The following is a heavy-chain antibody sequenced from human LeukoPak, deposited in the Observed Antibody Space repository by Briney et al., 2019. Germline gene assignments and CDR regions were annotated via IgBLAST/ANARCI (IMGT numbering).Heavy chain of an antibody. CDR2: IYYSGST. D-gene: IGHD6-19*01. CDR1: GGSISSYY. V-gene: IGHV4-59*01. Sequence: SETLSLTCTVSGGSISSYYWSWIRQPPGKGLEWIGYIYYSGSTNYNPSLKSRVTISVDTSKNQFSLKLSSVTAADTAVYYCARALRRNIGSGWYRLDYWSQGTLVTVSS. J-gene: IGHJ4*02. CDR3: ARALRRNIGSGWYRLDY.